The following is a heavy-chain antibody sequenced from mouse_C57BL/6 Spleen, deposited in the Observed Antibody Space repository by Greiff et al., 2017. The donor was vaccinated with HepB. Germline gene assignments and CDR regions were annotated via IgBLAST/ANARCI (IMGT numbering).Heavy chain of an antibody. J-gene: IGHJ4*01. V-gene: IGHV1-7*01. Sequence: VQLQQSGAELAKPGASVKLSCKASGYTFTSYWMHWVKQRPGQGLEWIGYINPSSGYTKYNQKFKDKATLTPDKSSSTAYMQLSSLTYEDSAVYYCARSQIYYGYDDAMDYWGQGTSVTVSS. CDR3: ARSQIYYGYDDAMDY. D-gene: IGHD2-2*01. CDR2: INPSSGYT. CDR1: GYTFTSYW.